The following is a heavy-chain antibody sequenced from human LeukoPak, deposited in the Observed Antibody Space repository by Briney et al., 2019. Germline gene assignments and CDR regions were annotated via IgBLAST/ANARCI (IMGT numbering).Heavy chain of an antibody. CDR1: GGSISSYY. J-gene: IGHJ5*02. CDR3: ARFGTASTEAADNWFDP. CDR2: IYYSGST. V-gene: IGHV4-59*01. D-gene: IGHD5-18*01. Sequence: SETLSLTCTVSGGSISSYYWSWIRQPPGKGLEWIGYIYYSGSTNYNPSLKSRVTISVDTPKNQFSLKLSSVTAADTAVYYCARFGTASTEAADNWFDPWGQGTLVTVSS.